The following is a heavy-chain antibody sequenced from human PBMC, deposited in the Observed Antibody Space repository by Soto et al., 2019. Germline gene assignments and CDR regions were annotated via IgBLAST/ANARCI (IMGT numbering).Heavy chain of an antibody. Sequence: ASVKVSCKASGYTFTSYDINWVRQATGQGLEWVGCMNPNSGITDYAQKFQGRVTMTRDTSISTAYMELSSLRSEDTAVDYCARRALVDVWGQGTTVTVSS. CDR1: GYTFTSYD. CDR2: MNPNSGIT. J-gene: IGHJ6*02. V-gene: IGHV1-8*01. CDR3: ARRALVDV.